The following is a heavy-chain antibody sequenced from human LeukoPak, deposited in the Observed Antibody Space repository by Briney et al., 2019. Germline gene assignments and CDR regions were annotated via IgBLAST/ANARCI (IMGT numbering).Heavy chain of an antibody. CDR1: GFTFSSYG. V-gene: IGHV3-33*01. D-gene: IGHD5-18*01. J-gene: IGHJ4*02. CDR3: AREPRGYSYGFLNNFDY. Sequence: PGRSLRLSCAASGFTFSSYGMHWVRQAPGKGLEWVAVIWYDGSNKYYADSVKGRFTISRDNSKNTLYLQMNSLRAEDTAVYYCAREPRGYSYGFLNNFDYWGQGTLVTVSS. CDR2: IWYDGSNK.